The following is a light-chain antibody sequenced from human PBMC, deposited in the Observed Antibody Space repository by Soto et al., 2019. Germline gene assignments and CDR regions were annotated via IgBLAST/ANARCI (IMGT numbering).Light chain of an antibody. Sequence: QSVLTQPPSVSGAPGQRVTISCTASSSNIGAGYDVHWYQQLPGTAPKLLIYGNSNRPSGVPDRFSGSKSGTSASLAITGLQAENEADYYCQSFDSSLSGWRVFGGGTKLTVL. CDR1: SSNIGAGYD. J-gene: IGLJ3*02. V-gene: IGLV1-40*01. CDR2: GNS. CDR3: QSFDSSLSGWRV.